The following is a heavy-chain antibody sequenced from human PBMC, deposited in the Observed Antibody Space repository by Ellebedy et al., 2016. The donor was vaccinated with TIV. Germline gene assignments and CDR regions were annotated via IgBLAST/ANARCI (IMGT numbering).Heavy chain of an antibody. J-gene: IGHJ4*02. Sequence: GESLKISCAASGFTFSSYVMHWVRQAPGKGLEWVAVMSNDGSNDEYYADSVKGRFTISRDNFRNTLYLHMNTLSAEETAVYYCARPQNRFGYLYFFDLWGQGTLVTVSS. D-gene: IGHD3-16*01. CDR1: GFTFSSYV. CDR2: MSNDGSNDE. CDR3: ARPQNRFGYLYFFDL. V-gene: IGHV3-30*04.